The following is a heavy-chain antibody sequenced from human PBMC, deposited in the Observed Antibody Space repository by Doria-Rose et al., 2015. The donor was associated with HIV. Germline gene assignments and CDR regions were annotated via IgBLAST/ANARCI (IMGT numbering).Heavy chain of an antibody. J-gene: IGHJ5*01. CDR3: ARDRGFGELDS. CDR2: ISTYTGNT. V-gene: IGHV1-18*01. CDR1: GYTFSNFG. Sequence: QVQLVQSGAEVKKPGASVKVSCKASGYTFSNFGVSWVRQAPGQGLEWMGWISTYTGNTNDAQKVQDRVTLTTDTSTSTAYMDLGSLRSDDAAVYYCARDRGFGELDSWGQGTLVTVSS. D-gene: IGHD3-10*01.